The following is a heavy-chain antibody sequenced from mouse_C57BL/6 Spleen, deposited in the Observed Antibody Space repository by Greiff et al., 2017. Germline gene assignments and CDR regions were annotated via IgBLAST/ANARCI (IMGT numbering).Heavy chain of an antibody. J-gene: IGHJ1*03. V-gene: IGHV1-61*01. D-gene: IGHD2-2*01. Sequence: VKLQQPGAELVRPGSSVKLSCKASGYTFTSYWMDWVKQRPGQGLEWIGNIYPSDSETHYNQKFKDKATLTVDKSSSTAYMQLSSLTSEDSAVYYCARWGYDRDWYFDVWGTGTTVTVSS. CDR2: IYPSDSET. CDR1: GYTFTSYW. CDR3: ARWGYDRDWYFDV.